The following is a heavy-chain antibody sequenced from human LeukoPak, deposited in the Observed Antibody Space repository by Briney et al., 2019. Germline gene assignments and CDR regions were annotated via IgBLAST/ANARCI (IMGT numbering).Heavy chain of an antibody. CDR3: ASVYKYGMDV. CDR1: GYTVTSYY. J-gene: IGHJ6*02. Sequence: ASVKVSCKASGYTVTSYYMHWVRQAPGQGLEWMAIVNPSGSSSYAQKFQGRATLTWATSTNTVYMELSGLRSEDTAVYYCASVYKYGMDVWGQGTTVVVSS. CDR2: VNPSGSS. V-gene: IGHV1-46*01.